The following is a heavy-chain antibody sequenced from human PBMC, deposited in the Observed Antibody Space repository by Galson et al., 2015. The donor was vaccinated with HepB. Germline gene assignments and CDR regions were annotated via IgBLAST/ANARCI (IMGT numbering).Heavy chain of an antibody. CDR1: GFTFSSYG. Sequence: SLRLSCAASGFTFSSYGMHWVRQAPGKGLEWVAVISYDGSNKYYADSVKGRFTISRDNSKNTLYLQMNSLRAEDTAVYYCAKVISAGYGDYWGLFHWGQGTLVTVSS. J-gene: IGHJ4*02. CDR3: AKVISAGYGDYWGLFH. CDR2: ISYDGSNK. D-gene: IGHD4-17*01. V-gene: IGHV3-30*18.